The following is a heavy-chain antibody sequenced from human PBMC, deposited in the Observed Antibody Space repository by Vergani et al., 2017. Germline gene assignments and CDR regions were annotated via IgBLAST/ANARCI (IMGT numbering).Heavy chain of an antibody. Sequence: QVQLQQWGAGVVKPSGTLSLTCAVFGESFSSFYWSWIRQPPGKGLEWIGEINNDGHTNYNPSLESRVTVSRDTAKNQFSLNLMSVTAADTAMYYCAVRPRVNLVVGEIVTKRTFDYGSQGSLVTVSS. CDR3: AVRPRVNLVVGEIVTKRTFDY. D-gene: IGHD2-8*02. CDR1: GESFSSFY. CDR2: INNDGHT. J-gene: IGHJ4*02. V-gene: IGHV4-34*02.